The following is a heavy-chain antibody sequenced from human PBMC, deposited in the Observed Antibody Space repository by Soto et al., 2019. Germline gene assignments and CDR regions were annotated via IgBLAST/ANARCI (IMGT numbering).Heavy chain of an antibody. V-gene: IGHV3-7*01. CDR1: GFTFNSYW. CDR3: ARGYCSGGFCFAGAFDI. J-gene: IGHJ3*02. CDR2: IRQDGNEK. Sequence: EVRLVESGGGLVQPGGSLRLSCAASGFTFNSYWRTWVRQAPGQGLEWVANIRQDGNEKNYVDSVKGRFTISRDNAQNSLFLKLNSLRADDTAVYYCARGYCSGGFCFAGAFDIWGQGTRVTVSS. D-gene: IGHD2-15*01.